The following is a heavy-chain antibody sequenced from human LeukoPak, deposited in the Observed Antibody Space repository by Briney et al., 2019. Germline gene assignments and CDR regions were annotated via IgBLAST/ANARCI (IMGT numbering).Heavy chain of an antibody. J-gene: IGHJ5*02. V-gene: IGHV1-8*03. CDR3: ALSPSSRENWFDP. CDR2: MNPNSGNT. Sequence: GASVKVSCKASGYTFTSYYMHWVRQAPGQGLEWMGWMNPNSGNTGYAQKFQGRVTITRNTSISTAYMELSSLRSEDTAVYYCALSPSSRENWFDPWGQGTLVTVSS. D-gene: IGHD6-6*01. CDR1: GYTFTSYY.